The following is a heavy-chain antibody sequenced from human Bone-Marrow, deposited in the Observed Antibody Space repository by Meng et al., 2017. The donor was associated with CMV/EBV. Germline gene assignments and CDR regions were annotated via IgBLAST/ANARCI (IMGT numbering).Heavy chain of an antibody. CDR2: ISYDGTNK. Sequence: SGFTFNNYAMHWVRRAPGKGLEWVAVISYDGTNKYYANSMKGRFTISRDNSKNTQYLQMSSLRAEDTAVYFCARVAGAYASGSYYFDYWGQGTLVTVSS. J-gene: IGHJ4*02. V-gene: IGHV3-30-3*01. CDR1: GFTFNNYA. CDR3: ARVAGAYASGSYYFDY. D-gene: IGHD3-10*01.